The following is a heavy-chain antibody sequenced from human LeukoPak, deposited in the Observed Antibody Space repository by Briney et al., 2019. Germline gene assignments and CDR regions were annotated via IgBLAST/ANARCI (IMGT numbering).Heavy chain of an antibody. Sequence: TGGSLRLSCAASGFTFSSYGMHWVRQAPGKGLEWVAVIWYDGSNKYYADSVKGRFTISRDNSKNTLYLQMNSLRAEDTAVYSCARDPQDQVVYHFDYWGQGTLVTVSS. CDR3: ARDPQDQVVYHFDY. J-gene: IGHJ4*02. CDR2: IWYDGSNK. V-gene: IGHV3-33*01. D-gene: IGHD2-2*02. CDR1: GFTFSSYG.